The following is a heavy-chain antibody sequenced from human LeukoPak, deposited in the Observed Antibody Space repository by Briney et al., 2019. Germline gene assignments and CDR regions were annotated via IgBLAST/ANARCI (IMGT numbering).Heavy chain of an antibody. V-gene: IGHV3-21*01. D-gene: IGHD6-13*01. J-gene: IGHJ6*03. CDR2: ISSSRSYI. Sequence: PGRYLRLSCEAAGLTFSSYSMNWVRQATGEGLEWVSSISSSRSYIYYAGSVKGRFTISRDNAKNALYLQMNSLRAEDTAVYYCARGSSSWYKGDYYYYMDVWGKGTTVTVSS. CDR3: ARGSSSWYKGDYYYYMDV. CDR1: GLTFSSYS.